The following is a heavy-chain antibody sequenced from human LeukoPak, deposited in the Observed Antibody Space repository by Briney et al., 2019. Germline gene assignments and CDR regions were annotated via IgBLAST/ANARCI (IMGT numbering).Heavy chain of an antibody. CDR1: GGSISNGTSH. CDR3: ARGPPDFYNSGSYYNGYNWFDS. J-gene: IGHJ5*01. V-gene: IGHV4-61*02. CDR2: IYSSGST. D-gene: IGHD3-10*01. Sequence: SETLSLTCTVSGGSISNGTSHWPWSRQPAGKSLEWLGRIYSSGSTNYNRSLKSRVTISADTSKNQFSLTLTSVTAADTAVYYCARGPPDFYNSGSYYNGYNWFDSWGQGTLVTVSS.